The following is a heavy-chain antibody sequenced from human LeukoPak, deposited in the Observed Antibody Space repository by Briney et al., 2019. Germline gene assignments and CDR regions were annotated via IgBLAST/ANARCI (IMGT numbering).Heavy chain of an antibody. CDR1: GFTFDDYG. CDR3: ARAQYSSGGSCYLDY. Sequence: PGGSLRLSCAASGFTFDDYGMSWVRQAPGKGLEWVSGINWNGGSTGYADSVKGRFTISRDNAKNSLYLQMNSLRAEDTALYYCARAQYSSGGSCYLDYWGQGTLVTVSS. J-gene: IGHJ4*02. D-gene: IGHD2-15*01. CDR2: INWNGGST. V-gene: IGHV3-20*04.